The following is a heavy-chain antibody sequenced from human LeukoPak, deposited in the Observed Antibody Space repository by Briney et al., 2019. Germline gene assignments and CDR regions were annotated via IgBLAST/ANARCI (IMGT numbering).Heavy chain of an antibody. V-gene: IGHV3-23*01. CDR3: AKDWGGDLYYFDY. J-gene: IGHJ4*02. D-gene: IGHD3-16*01. CDR1: GFTFSNCA. CDR2: ISGSGGST. Sequence: PGGSLRLSCAASGFTFSNCAMTWVRQTPGKGLEWVSAISGSGGSTYYADSVKGRFSISRDNSKNTLYMQMNSLRADDTAVYYCAKDWGGDLYYFDYWDQGILVTVSS.